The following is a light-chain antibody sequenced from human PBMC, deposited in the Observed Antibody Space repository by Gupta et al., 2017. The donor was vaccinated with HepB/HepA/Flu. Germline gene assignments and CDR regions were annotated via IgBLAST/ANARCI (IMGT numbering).Light chain of an antibody. CDR2: DVS. J-gene: IGLJ2*01. V-gene: IGLV2-11*01. CDR1: SSDVGGYNY. CDR3: CSDAGSDDVV. Sequence: SALTQPRSVSGSPGPSVTISCTGTSSDVGGYNYVSWYQQHTGKAPKVMIYDVSKRPAGVPDRFSGSKAGNTASLTISGLQAEDEADYYCCSDAGSDDVVFGGGTKLTVL.